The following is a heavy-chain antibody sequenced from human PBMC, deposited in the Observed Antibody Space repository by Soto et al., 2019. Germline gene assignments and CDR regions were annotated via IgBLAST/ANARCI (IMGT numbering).Heavy chain of an antibody. Sequence: GASVKVSCKASGGTFSSYAISWVRQAPGQGLEWMGGIIPIFGTANYAQKFQGRVTITAGESTSTAYMELSSLRSEDTAVYYCASSLTEAPYSYGTRVDYWGQGTLVTVSS. V-gene: IGHV1-69*13. CDR2: IIPIFGTA. CDR3: ASSLTEAPYSYGTRVDY. CDR1: GGTFSSYA. J-gene: IGHJ4*02. D-gene: IGHD5-18*01.